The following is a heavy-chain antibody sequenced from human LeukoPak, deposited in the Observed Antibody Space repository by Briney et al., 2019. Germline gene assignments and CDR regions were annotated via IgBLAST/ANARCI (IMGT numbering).Heavy chain of an antibody. CDR3: ARQKTGEDPDLGYCSGDGCYSFHY. CDR2: IYYSGST. CDR1: GGSISSSSYY. Sequence: SETLSLTCTVSGGSISSSSYYWGWIRQPPGKGLEWIGSIYYSGSTYYNPSLKSRVTMTVDASNKQFSLRLSSVTAVDTAVYYCARQKTGEDPDLGYCSGDGCYSFHYWGPGTLVTVSS. J-gene: IGHJ4*02. D-gene: IGHD2-15*01. V-gene: IGHV4-39*01.